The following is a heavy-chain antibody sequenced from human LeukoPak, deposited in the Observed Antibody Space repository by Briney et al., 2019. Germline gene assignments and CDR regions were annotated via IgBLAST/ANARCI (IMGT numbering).Heavy chain of an antibody. CDR2: IYPGDSDT. J-gene: IGHJ5*02. CDR1: GYSFTSYW. V-gene: IGHV5-51*01. D-gene: IGHD6-13*01. Sequence: GESLKISCKGSGYSFTSYWIGWVRQMPGKGLEWMGIIYPGDSDTGYSPSFQGQVTISADKSISTAYLQWSSLKASDTAMYYCARFGVSSWYRDNWFDPWGQGTLVTVSS. CDR3: ARFGVSSWYRDNWFDP.